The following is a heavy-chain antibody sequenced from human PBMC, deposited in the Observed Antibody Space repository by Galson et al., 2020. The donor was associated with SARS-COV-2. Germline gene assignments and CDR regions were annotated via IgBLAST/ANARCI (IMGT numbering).Heavy chain of an antibody. J-gene: IGHJ6*02. Sequence: PGGSLRLSCAASGFTFSSYSMNWVRQAPGKGLEWVSSISSSSSYIYYADSVKGRFTISRDNAKNSLYLQMNSLRAEDTAVYYCARDPVGADGMDVWGQGTTVTVSS. V-gene: IGHV3-21*01. CDR2: ISSSSSYI. D-gene: IGHD1-26*01. CDR3: ARDPVGADGMDV. CDR1: GFTFSSYS.